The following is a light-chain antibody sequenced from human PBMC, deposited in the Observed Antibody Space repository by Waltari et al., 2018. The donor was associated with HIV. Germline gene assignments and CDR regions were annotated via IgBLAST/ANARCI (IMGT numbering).Light chain of an antibody. CDR3: YSIDGSGHYRV. CDR1: ALPKRF. CDR2: EDH. J-gene: IGLJ2*01. Sequence: SYALTQPPSVSVSPGQTARITCSGDALPKRFAYWYQQKSGRAPVLVIYEDHTRPSGIPERFSATNSGTVATLTISGAQVDDEADYYCYSIDGSGHYRVFGGGTKLTVL. V-gene: IGLV3-10*01.